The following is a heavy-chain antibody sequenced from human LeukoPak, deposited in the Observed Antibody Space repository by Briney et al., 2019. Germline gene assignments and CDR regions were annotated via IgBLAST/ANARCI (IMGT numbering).Heavy chain of an antibody. CDR3: ARSRYYYGSGSSPSLFDY. CDR2: IYHSGST. Sequence: PSQTLSLTCAVSGGSISSGGYSWSWIRQPPGKGLGWIGYIYHSGSTYYNPSLKSRVTISVDRSKNQFSLKLSSVTAADTAVYYCARSRYYYGSGSSPSLFDYWGQGTLVTVSS. J-gene: IGHJ4*02. CDR1: GGSISSGGYS. V-gene: IGHV4-30-2*01. D-gene: IGHD3-10*01.